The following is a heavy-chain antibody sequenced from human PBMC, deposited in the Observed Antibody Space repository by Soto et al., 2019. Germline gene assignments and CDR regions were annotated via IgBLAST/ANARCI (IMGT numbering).Heavy chain of an antibody. V-gene: IGHV3-7*05. CDR1: GFIFSNFW. CDR2: IKEDGSEK. CDR3: VRGGSHSFDY. D-gene: IGHD1-26*01. Sequence: EVQLVESGGGLVQPGGSLRLSCAASGFIFSNFWMSWVRQAPGKGLEWVANIKEDGSEKYHVDSVKGRFTISRDNVKNLMYLQMEGLRAEDTAVYKCVRGGSHSFDYCGQGTLVTVSS. J-gene: IGHJ4*02.